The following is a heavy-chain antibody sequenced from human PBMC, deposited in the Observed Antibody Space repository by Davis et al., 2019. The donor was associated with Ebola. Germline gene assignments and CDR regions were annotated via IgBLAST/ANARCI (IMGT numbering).Heavy chain of an antibody. CDR1: GFTFSSYG. Sequence: GGSLRLSCAASGFTFSSYGMHWVRQAPGKGLEWVSLIWYDGSNKYYADSVKGRFTISRDNAKNSLYLQMNSLRAEDTAVYYCAREAAGLGYWGQGTLVTVSS. CDR2: IWYDGSNK. V-gene: IGHV3-33*01. CDR3: AREAAGLGY. J-gene: IGHJ4*02.